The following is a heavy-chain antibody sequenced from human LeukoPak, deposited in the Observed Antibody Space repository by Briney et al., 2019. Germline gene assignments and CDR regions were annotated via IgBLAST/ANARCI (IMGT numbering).Heavy chain of an antibody. CDR2: IIPIFGTA. CDR1: GGTFSSYA. CDR3: ARVPYDFWSGSYYYYGMDV. Sequence: SVKVSCKASGGTFSSYAISWVRQAPGQGLEWMGGIIPIFGTANYAQKFQGRVTITADESTSTAYMELSSLRSEDTAVYYCARVPYDFWSGSYYYYGMDVWGQGTTATVSS. J-gene: IGHJ6*02. D-gene: IGHD3-3*01. V-gene: IGHV1-69*13.